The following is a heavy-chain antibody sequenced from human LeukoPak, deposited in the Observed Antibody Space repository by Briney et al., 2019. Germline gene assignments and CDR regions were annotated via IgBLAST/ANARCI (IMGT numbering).Heavy chain of an antibody. J-gene: IGHJ4*02. CDR1: GGSISSDGYY. CDR2: IYYNGNT. Sequence: SETLSLTCTVSGGSISSDGYYWSWIRQHPGKGLEWIGYIYYNGNTYYNPSLKSRVTILVDTSKNQFSLRLNSVTAADTAVYYCARVRSGYDLTFDYWGQGTLVTVSS. V-gene: IGHV4-31*03. D-gene: IGHD5-12*01. CDR3: ARVRSGYDLTFDY.